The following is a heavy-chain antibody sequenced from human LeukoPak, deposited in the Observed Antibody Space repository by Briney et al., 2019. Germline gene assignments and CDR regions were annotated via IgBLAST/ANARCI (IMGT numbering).Heavy chain of an antibody. D-gene: IGHD1-26*01. V-gene: IGHV3-7*03. CDR1: GFSFSSSW. CDR3: AKDIREGSYFYNYYYAVDV. CDR2: INQDGSEN. Sequence: GGSLRLSCAASGFSFSSSWMSWVRQAPGKGLEWVAHINQDGSENDYVDSVKGRFTISRDNAKNSLYLQMNSLRAEDTALYYCAKDIREGSYFYNYYYAVDVWGQGTTVTVSS. J-gene: IGHJ6*02.